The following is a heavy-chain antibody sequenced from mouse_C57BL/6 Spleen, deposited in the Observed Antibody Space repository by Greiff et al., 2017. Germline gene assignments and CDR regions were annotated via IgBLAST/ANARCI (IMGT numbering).Heavy chain of an antibody. J-gene: IGHJ2*01. CDR3: ASHYYGSSSDY. CDR2: IYPSDSET. V-gene: IGHV1-61*01. CDR1: GYTFTSYW. Sequence: VQLQQPGAELVRPGSSVKLSCKASGYTFTSYWMDWVKQRPGQGLEWIGNIYPSDSETHYNQKFKDKATLTVDKSSSTAYMQLSSLTSEDSAVYYCASHYYGSSSDYWGQGTTLTVSS. D-gene: IGHD1-1*01.